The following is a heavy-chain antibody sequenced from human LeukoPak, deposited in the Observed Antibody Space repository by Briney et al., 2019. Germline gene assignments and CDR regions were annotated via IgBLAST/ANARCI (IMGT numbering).Heavy chain of an antibody. CDR3: ARVTGSGWTDGMDY. D-gene: IGHD6-19*01. CDR1: GYTFTSYA. Sequence: ASVKVSCKASGYTFTSYAMHWVRQAPGQRLEWMGWINAGNGNTKYSQKFQGRVTITRDTSASTAYMELSSLRSEDTAVYYCARVTGSGWTDGMDYWGQGTLVTVSS. J-gene: IGHJ4*02. CDR2: INAGNGNT. V-gene: IGHV1-3*01.